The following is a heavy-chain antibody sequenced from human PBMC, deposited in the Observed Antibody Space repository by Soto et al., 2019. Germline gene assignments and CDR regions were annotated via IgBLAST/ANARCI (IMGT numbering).Heavy chain of an antibody. CDR1: GFTFSGSA. D-gene: IGHD1-20*01. Sequence: EVQLVESGGGLVQPGGSLKLSCAASGFTFSGSAMHWVRQASGKGLEWGGRIISKANSYATAYAASVKGRFTISRDDSKNTAYLQLNSLKTEDTAVYYCLHNHDYGDYWGQGTLVTVSS. CDR3: LHNHDYGDY. J-gene: IGHJ4*02. CDR2: IISKANSYAT. V-gene: IGHV3-73*02.